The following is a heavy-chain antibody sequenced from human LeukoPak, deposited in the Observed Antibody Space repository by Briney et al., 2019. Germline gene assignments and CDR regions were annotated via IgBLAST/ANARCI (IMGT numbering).Heavy chain of an antibody. V-gene: IGHV3-53*01. CDR3: AKGLWFGELLSAFDI. Sequence: GGSLRLSCAVSGLTVSSNYMSWVRQAPGKGLEWVSVIYSGGSTYYADSVKGRFTISRDNSKNTLYLQMNSLRAEDTAVYYCAKGLWFGELLSAFDIWGQGTMVTVSS. J-gene: IGHJ3*02. CDR1: GLTVSSNY. CDR2: IYSGGST. D-gene: IGHD3-10*01.